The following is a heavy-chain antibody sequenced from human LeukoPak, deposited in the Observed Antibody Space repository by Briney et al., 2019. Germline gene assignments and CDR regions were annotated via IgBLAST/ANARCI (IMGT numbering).Heavy chain of an antibody. CDR1: GFTFSSYS. J-gene: IGHJ5*02. Sequence: GGSLRFSCAASGFTFSSYSMNWVRQAPGKGLEWVSSISSSSTYIYNAASVKGRFTVSRDNAKNSLYLQMNSLRAEDTAVYYCARGPPVRIVAVPCWFDPWGQGTPASVSS. D-gene: IGHD2-2*01. CDR3: ARGPPVRIVAVPCWFDP. V-gene: IGHV3-21*01. CDR2: ISSSSTYI.